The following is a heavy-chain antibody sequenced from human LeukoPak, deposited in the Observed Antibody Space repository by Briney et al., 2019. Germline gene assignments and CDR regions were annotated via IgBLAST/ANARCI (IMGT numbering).Heavy chain of an antibody. D-gene: IGHD6-6*01. CDR2: INHSGST. Sequence: SETLSLTCAVYGGSFSGYYWSWIRQPPGKGLEWIGEINHSGSTNYNPSLKSRVTISVDTSKNQLSLKLSSVTAADTAVYYCARSSAGEDYWGQGTLVTVSS. V-gene: IGHV4-34*01. J-gene: IGHJ4*02. CDR3: ARSSAGEDY. CDR1: GGSFSGYY.